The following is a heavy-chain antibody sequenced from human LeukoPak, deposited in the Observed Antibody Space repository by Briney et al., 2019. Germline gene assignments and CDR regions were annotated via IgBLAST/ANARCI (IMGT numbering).Heavy chain of an antibody. CDR3: AKDSHLTKNWFDP. J-gene: IGHJ5*02. CDR1: GFTFSSHA. CDR2: ISGSGGST. Sequence: PGGSLRLSCAASGFTFSSHAMSWVRQAPGKGLEWVSAISGSGGSTYYADSVKGRFTISRDNSKNTLYLQMNSLRAEDTAVNYCAKDSHLTKNWFDPWGQGTLVTVSS. V-gene: IGHV3-23*01.